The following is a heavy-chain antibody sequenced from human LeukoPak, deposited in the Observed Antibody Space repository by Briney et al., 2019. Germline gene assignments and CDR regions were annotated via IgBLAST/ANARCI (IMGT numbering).Heavy chain of an antibody. Sequence: SETLSLTCAVYGGSFSGYYWSWIRQPPGKGLEWIGEINHSGSTNYNPSLKSRVTISVDTSKNQFSLKLSSVTAADTAVYYCARGVGYSSSFVPTKPLRFDFWGQGTLVTVSS. V-gene: IGHV4-34*01. D-gene: IGHD6-6*01. J-gene: IGHJ4*02. CDR1: GGSFSGYY. CDR3: ARGVGYSSSFVPTKPLRFDF. CDR2: INHSGST.